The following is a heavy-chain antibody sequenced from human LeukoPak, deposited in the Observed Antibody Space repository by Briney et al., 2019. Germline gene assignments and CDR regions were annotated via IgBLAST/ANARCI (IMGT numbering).Heavy chain of an antibody. CDR3: ARFERGDSRGYYFDY. D-gene: IGHD3-22*01. J-gene: IGHJ4*02. V-gene: IGHV4-59*01. Sequence: PSETLSLTCTVSGGSISSYYWSWIRQPPGKGLEWIGYIYYSGSTNYNPSLKSRVTISVDTSKNQFSLKLSSVTAADTAVYYCARFERGDSRGYYFDYWGQGTLVTVSS. CDR1: GGSISSYY. CDR2: IYYSGST.